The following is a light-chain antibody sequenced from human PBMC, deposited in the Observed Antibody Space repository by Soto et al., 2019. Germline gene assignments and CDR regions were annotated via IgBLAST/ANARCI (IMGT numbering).Light chain of an antibody. CDR2: DVS. CDR1: SSDVGGYEY. V-gene: IGLV2-14*03. J-gene: IGLJ1*01. CDR3: SSYTSSSTYV. Sequence: QSALTQPASVSGSTGQSITISCTGTSSDVGGYEYVSWYQQHPGKAPKLIIYDVSNWPSGVSDRFSGSKSGDTASLTIFRPKDEYDAHYYCSSYTSSSTYVFAPGTKLTVL.